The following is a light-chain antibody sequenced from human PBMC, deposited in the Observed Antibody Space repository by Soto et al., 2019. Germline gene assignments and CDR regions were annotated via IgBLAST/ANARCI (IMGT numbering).Light chain of an antibody. CDR3: QQYGGSPRT. Sequence: LKLSPGTVSLSKGEGATISCRASQGISSNFLAWYQQKRGQAPRLLIHGASNIATGIPDRFSGSGSGTDFTLTITSLQPEDFALYYCQQYGGSPRTFGQGTKVDIK. CDR2: GAS. CDR1: QGISSNF. V-gene: IGKV3-20*01. J-gene: IGKJ1*01.